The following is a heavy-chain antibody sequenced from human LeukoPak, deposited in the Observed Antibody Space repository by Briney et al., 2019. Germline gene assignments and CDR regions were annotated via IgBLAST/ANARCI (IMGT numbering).Heavy chain of an antibody. CDR2: INWNGGNT. D-gene: IGHD2-15*01. Sequence: PGGSLRLPCAASGFTFDDYGMSWVRRGPGKGLEWVSGINWNGGNTGYAESVKGRLTISRDNAKNSLYLQMNSLRAEDTAVYYCARGGGGPQRIDYWGQGTLVTVSS. CDR3: ARGGGGPQRIDY. J-gene: IGHJ4*02. CDR1: GFTFDDYG. V-gene: IGHV3-20*04.